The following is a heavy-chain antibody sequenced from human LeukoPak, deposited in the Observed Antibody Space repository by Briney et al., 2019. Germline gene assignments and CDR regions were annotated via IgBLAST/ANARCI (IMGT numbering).Heavy chain of an antibody. CDR3: ARGVLGPYYFDL. CDR2: IHYTGAT. CDR1: GFTFSSYA. V-gene: IGHV4-34*01. J-gene: IGHJ2*01. Sequence: NAGGSLRLSCAASGFTFSSYAMSWVRQPPGKGLEWIGEIHYTGATNYKPSLKSRVTISGDPSKNQVSLRVSSVTAADTAVYYCARGVLGPYYFDLWGRGTLVTVSS. D-gene: IGHD7-27*01.